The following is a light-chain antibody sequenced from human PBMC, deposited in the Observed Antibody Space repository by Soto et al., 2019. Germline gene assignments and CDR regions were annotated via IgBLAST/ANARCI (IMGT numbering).Light chain of an antibody. CDR1: SSDVGSYNL. Sequence: QSALTQPASVSGSPGQSITISCTGSSSDVGSYNLVSWYQQHPGKAPKLIIYEVNKRPAGVSNRFSGSKSGNTASLTISGLQAEDEGDFYYCSCATDSAYVFGTGTKVTVL. J-gene: IGLJ1*01. V-gene: IGLV2-23*02. CDR3: CSCATDSAYV. CDR2: EVN.